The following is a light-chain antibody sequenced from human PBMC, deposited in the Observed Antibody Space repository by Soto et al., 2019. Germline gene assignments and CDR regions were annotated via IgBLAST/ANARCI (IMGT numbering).Light chain of an antibody. J-gene: IGLJ3*02. Sequence: QSALTQPASVSGSAGQSITISCSGTIRDVGAYNLVSWYQQHPGTAPKLIIYEVRNRPSGISSRFSGSRSGNTASLTISGLQSEDEDDYYCCAYTGRSTLVFGGGTKLTVL. CDR3: CAYTGRSTLV. CDR1: IRDVGAYNL. CDR2: EVR. V-gene: IGLV2-14*01.